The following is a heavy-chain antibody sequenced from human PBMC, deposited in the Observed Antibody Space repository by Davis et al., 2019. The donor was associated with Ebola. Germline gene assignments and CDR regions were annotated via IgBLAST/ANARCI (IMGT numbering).Heavy chain of an antibody. Sequence: GESLKISCAASGFTFSDYYMSWIRQAPGKGLEWVSSISGSGTDMHYADSVGGRFSISRDDSKNTLYLQMDSLRAEDTAVFYCAEGGTNNFLGANWGQGTLVTVSS. CDR3: AEGGTNNFLGAN. CDR1: GFTFSDYY. D-gene: IGHD2-8*01. V-gene: IGHV3-11*01. CDR2: ISGSGTDM. J-gene: IGHJ4*02.